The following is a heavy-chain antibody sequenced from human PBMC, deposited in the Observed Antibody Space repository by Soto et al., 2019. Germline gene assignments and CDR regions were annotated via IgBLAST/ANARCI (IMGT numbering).Heavy chain of an antibody. Sequence: QVQLVQSGAEVKNPGASVKVSCKASGYTFTDYGISWVRQAPGQVLEWMAWISIYNGNTNYAQKLQRRVSMTTDTSTSTAYMDLMGLRSDDTAVYYCARDTYTTSEYFDYWGQGTLVTVSS. V-gene: IGHV1-18*01. CDR3: ARDTYTTSEYFDY. D-gene: IGHD1-26*01. J-gene: IGHJ4*02. CDR1: GYTFTDYG. CDR2: ISIYNGNT.